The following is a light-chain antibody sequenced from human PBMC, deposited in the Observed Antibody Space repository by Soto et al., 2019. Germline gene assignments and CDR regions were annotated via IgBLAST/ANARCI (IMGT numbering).Light chain of an antibody. CDR1: QSVSSSY. V-gene: IGKV3-20*01. CDR3: QQYGRSPPYN. CDR2: GAS. Sequence: EIVLTQSPGTLSLSPGERATLSCRASQSVSSSYLAWYQQKTGQAPRLLIYGASSRATGIPDRFSGSGSGTDFTLTISRLEPEDFAVYYCQQYGRSPPYNFGKGNKLEIK. J-gene: IGKJ2*01.